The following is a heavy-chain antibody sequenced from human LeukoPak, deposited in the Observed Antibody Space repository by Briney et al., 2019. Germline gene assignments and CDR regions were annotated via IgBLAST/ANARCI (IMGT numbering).Heavy chain of an antibody. CDR2: IYYSGST. CDR3: ARDLLRQWLVNSPNDAFDI. Sequence: SETLSLTCTVSGGSISSYYWSWIRQPPGKGLEWIGYIYYSGSTNYNPSLKSRVTISVDTSKNQFSLKLSSVTAAATAVYYCARDLLRQWLVNSPNDAFDIWGQGTMVTVSS. V-gene: IGHV4-59*01. D-gene: IGHD6-19*01. J-gene: IGHJ3*02. CDR1: GGSISSYY.